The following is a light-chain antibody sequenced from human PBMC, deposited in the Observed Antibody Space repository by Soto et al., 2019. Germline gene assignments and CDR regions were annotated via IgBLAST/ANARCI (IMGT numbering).Light chain of an antibody. V-gene: IGKV3-15*01. Sequence: EIVMTQSPATLSVSPGERATLSCRASQSVSSNLAWYQQKPGQAPRLLIYRASTRATGIPARFSGSGSGTEFTLTISSLQSEDFAVYYCQQYNNWPWTFGQGTKVETK. CDR2: RAS. J-gene: IGKJ1*01. CDR1: QSVSSN. CDR3: QQYNNWPWT.